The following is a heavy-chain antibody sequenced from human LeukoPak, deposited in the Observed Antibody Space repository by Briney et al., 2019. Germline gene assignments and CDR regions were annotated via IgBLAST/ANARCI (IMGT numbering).Heavy chain of an antibody. CDR1: VYTFTNYG. CDR2: ISAYNGNT. CDR3: ARDNPREAFDI. D-gene: IGHD1-14*01. Sequence: GASVTVSFKSSVYTFTNYGITWVRQAPGQGLEWMGWISAYNGNTNYAQKLQGRVTMTTDTSTSTAYMELRSLRSDDTAVYYCARDNPREAFDIWGQGTMVTVSS. J-gene: IGHJ3*02. V-gene: IGHV1-18*01.